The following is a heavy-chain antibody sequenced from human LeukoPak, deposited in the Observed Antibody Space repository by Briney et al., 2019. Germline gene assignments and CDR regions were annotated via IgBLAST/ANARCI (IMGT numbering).Heavy chain of an antibody. V-gene: IGHV3-23*01. CDR1: GFTFSTYG. CDR2: IRAGGGTT. CDR3: AKEMSTMVRGVIRTFDN. Sequence: GGSLRLSCAASGFTFSTYGMNWVRQAPGTGLEWVSGIRAGGGTTYYADSVKGRFTISRDNSKNTLSLQMNSLRAEDTAVYYCAKEMSTMVRGVIRTFDNWGQGTLVTVSS. D-gene: IGHD3-10*01. J-gene: IGHJ4*02.